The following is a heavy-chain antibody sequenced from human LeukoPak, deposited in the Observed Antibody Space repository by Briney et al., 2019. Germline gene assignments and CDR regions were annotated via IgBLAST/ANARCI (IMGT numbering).Heavy chain of an antibody. CDR3: AREAYYDYVWGSYRFLSWFDP. D-gene: IGHD3-16*02. Sequence: GGSLRLSCAASGFTFSSYWMSWVRQAPGKGLEWVANIKQDGSEKYYVDSVKGRFTISRDNAKNSLYLQMNSLRAEDTAVYYCAREAYYDYVWGSYRFLSWFDPWGQGTLVTVSS. CDR1: GFTFSSYW. CDR2: IKQDGSEK. J-gene: IGHJ5*02. V-gene: IGHV3-7*01.